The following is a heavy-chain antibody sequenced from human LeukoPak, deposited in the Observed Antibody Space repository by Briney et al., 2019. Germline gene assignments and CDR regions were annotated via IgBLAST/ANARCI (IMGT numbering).Heavy chain of an antibody. CDR2: IYPGDPDT. CDR1: GYSFTSYW. J-gene: IGHJ5*02. Sequence: GESLKISCKGSGYSFTSYWIGWVRQMPGKGLEWMGIIYPGDPDTRYSPSLQGQVTISADKSISTAYLQWSSLQASDTAMYYCARLGSSSWFNWFDPWGQGTLVTVSS. D-gene: IGHD6-13*01. V-gene: IGHV5-51*01. CDR3: ARLGSSSWFNWFDP.